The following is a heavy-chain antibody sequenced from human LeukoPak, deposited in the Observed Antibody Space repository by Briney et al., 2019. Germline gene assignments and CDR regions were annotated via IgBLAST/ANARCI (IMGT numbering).Heavy chain of an antibody. CDR3: ARDHGPNWGTYSGYWYFDL. CDR2: IYTSGST. V-gene: IGHV4-4*07. Sequence: PSETLSLTCTVSGGSISSYYWSWIRQPAGKGLEWLGRIYTSGSTNYNPSLKSRVTMSVDTSKNQFSLKLSSVTAADTAVYYCARDHGPNWGTYSGYWYFDLWGRGTLVTVSS. CDR1: GGSISSYY. D-gene: IGHD7-27*01. J-gene: IGHJ2*01.